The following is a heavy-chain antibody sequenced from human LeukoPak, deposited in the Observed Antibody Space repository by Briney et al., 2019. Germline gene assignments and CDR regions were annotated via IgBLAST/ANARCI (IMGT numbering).Heavy chain of an antibody. V-gene: IGHV4-31*01. D-gene: IGHD1-14*01. CDR3: ARGAITLFDP. CDR2: LYYSQST. CDR1: GGSISSGGYY. Sequence: PSETLSLTCTVSGGSISSGGYYWSWIRPHPGKDLPWIGYLYYSQSTYFHPSLKSPVTISVDTSNYQFSLKRSSVTVADTAVYYCARGAITLFDPWGQATLVTVSS. J-gene: IGHJ5*02.